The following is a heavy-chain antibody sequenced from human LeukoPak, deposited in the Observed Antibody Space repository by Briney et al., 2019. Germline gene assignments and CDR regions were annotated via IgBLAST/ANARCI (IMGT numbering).Heavy chain of an antibody. D-gene: IGHD3-16*01. V-gene: IGHV3-48*01. CDR3: ARDFTHYYYYLDV. CDR1: GFTFSSYA. Sequence: PGGSLRLSCAASGFTFSSYAMNWVRQAPGMGLEWLSYISASRDITYYADSVKGRFTISRDNAKNSLYLQMNSLRAEDTAVYYCARDFTHYYYYLDVWGKGTTVTVSS. CDR2: ISASRDIT. J-gene: IGHJ6*03.